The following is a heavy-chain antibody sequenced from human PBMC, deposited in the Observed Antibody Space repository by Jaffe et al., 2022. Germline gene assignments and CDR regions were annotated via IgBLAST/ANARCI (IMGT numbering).Heavy chain of an antibody. Sequence: QVQLRESGPGLVQPSDTLSLTCTVSGGSVGSASHYWTWIRQAPGKGLEWIGYVSYTGRATYNPSLQSRVTISSDTSKKQFSLKLTSVTAADTAVYFCARDNRPSCPGGGCYGPRYFDYWGQGTLVTVSS. CDR3: ARDNRPSCPGGGCYGPRYFDY. CDR1: GGSVGSASHY. J-gene: IGHJ4*02. CDR2: VSYTGRA. V-gene: IGHV4-61*01. D-gene: IGHD2-8*02.